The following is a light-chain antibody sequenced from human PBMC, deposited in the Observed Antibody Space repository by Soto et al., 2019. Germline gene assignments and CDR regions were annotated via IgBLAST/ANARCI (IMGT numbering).Light chain of an antibody. CDR2: TAS. CDR1: QTITNF. CDR3: QQSYGVPYP. V-gene: IGKV1-39*01. J-gene: IGKJ3*01. Sequence: DVQMTQSPSSLSASVGDRVTITCRTSQTITNFLNWYQQIPGKAPKLLIHTASTLQSGVPSRFTGSGSGTDFTLTLDSLQPEDFATYYCQQSYGVPYPFGPGTTVDIK.